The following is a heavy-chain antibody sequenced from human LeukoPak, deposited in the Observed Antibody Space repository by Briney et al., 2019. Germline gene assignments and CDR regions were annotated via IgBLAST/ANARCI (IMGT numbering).Heavy chain of an antibody. V-gene: IGHV3-23*01. CDR3: AKVKALDAVASYFDY. CDR1: GFTVSRNY. D-gene: IGHD1-1*01. CDR2: ISSSGDNT. Sequence: GGSLRLSCAASGFTVSRNYMSWVRQAPGKGLEWVSAISSSGDNTYYADSVKGQFIISRDNSKNTLDLQMNSLRAEDTAIYHCAKVKALDAVASYFDYWGQGTLVTVSS. J-gene: IGHJ4*02.